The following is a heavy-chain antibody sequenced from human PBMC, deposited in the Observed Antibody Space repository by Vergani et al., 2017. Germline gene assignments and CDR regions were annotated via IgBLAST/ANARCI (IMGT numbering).Heavy chain of an antibody. J-gene: IGHJ4*02. V-gene: IGHV3-30*18. CDR1: GFTFSSYG. D-gene: IGHD6-19*01. Sequence: QVQLVESGGGVVQPGRSLRLSCAASGFTFSSYGMHWVRQAPGKGLEWVAVISYDGSNKYYADSVKGRFTISRDNSKNTLYLQMNSLRAEDTAVYYCAKNSSGWYGPTQGECYFDYWGQGTLVTVSS. CDR2: ISYDGSNK. CDR3: AKNSSGWYGPTQGECYFDY.